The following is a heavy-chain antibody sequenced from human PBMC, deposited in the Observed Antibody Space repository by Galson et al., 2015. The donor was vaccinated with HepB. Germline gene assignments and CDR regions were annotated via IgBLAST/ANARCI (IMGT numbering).Heavy chain of an antibody. Sequence: SVKVSCKASGYTFTSYYMHWVRQAPGQGLEWMGIINPSGGSTSYAQKFQGRVTMTRDTSTSTVYMELSSLRSEDTAVYYCARDLLGATGGLYYFDYWGQGTLVTVSS. CDR1: GYTFTSYY. V-gene: IGHV1-46*03. CDR3: ARDLLGATGGLYYFDY. CDR2: INPSGGST. J-gene: IGHJ4*02. D-gene: IGHD1-26*01.